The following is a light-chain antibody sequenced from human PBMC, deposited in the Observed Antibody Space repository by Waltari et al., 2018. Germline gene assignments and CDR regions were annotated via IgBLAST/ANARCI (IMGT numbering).Light chain of an antibody. V-gene: IGKV3-11*01. J-gene: IGKJ4*01. CDR3: QQRKSWPFT. CDR1: QTVYNS. Sequence: DIVMTQSPTTLSLSPGERVTLSCRACQTVYNSLAWYQQKAGQAPRLLIYDATKRATGVPARFSGSGFGADFTLTISSLEPEDFVVYYCQQRKSWPFTFGGGSRVDIK. CDR2: DAT.